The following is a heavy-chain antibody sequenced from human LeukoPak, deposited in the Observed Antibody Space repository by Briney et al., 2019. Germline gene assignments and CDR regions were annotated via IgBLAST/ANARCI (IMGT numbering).Heavy chain of an antibody. CDR3: ATTSGKGYYYMDV. CDR2: IWYDGSNT. J-gene: IGHJ6*03. CDR1: GFTFSSYG. Sequence: PGGSLRLSCAASGFTFSSYGMHGVRQAPGKGREWVAVIWYDGSNTYYADSVKGRFTISRDNSKNTLYLQMNSLRAEDTAVYYCATTSGKGYYYMDVWGKGTTVTVSS. V-gene: IGHV3-33*01. D-gene: IGHD1-1*01.